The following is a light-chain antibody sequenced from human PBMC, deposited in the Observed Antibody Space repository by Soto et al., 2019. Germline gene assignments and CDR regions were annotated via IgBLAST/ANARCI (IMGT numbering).Light chain of an antibody. Sequence: EIVLTQSPATLSSSTGERATLSCRASQSVSSTDIVWYQHKPGQAPRLLIYGAYSRATGIPDRFSGSGSGTDFTLTISRLEPEDFAIYYCQPFGNSARTFGQGTEVEV. CDR1: QSVSSTD. V-gene: IGKV3-20*01. CDR3: QPFGNSART. J-gene: IGKJ1*01. CDR2: GAY.